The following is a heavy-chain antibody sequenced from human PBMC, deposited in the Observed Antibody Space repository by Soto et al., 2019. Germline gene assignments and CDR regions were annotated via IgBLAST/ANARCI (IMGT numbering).Heavy chain of an antibody. Sequence: PGGSLRLSCVASGITFGSRAMSWVRQAPGEGLEWVSTITDSGGDAKYADSVKGRFTISRDNSKNTLYLQMNSLRAEDTAVYYCAKARPTYYDSSGYYYFPYYFDYWGQGTLVTVSS. CDR2: ITDSGGDA. V-gene: IGHV3-23*01. CDR1: GITFGSRA. D-gene: IGHD3-22*01. J-gene: IGHJ4*02. CDR3: AKARPTYYDSSGYYYFPYYFDY.